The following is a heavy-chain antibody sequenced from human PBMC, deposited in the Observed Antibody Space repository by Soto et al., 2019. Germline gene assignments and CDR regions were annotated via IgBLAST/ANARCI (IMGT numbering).Heavy chain of an antibody. CDR3: ARLGENDYFDF. J-gene: IGHJ4*02. CDR2: ICDSGST. D-gene: IGHD3-16*01. CDR1: SGSINKYC. V-gene: IGHV4-59*08. Sequence: SETLSLTCTVSSGSINKYCWSWIRQPPGKELEWIGYICDSGSTNYNPSLTSRVTMSVDTSKNQFSLNLSSMTAADTAIYYCARLGENDYFDFWGQGALVTVSS.